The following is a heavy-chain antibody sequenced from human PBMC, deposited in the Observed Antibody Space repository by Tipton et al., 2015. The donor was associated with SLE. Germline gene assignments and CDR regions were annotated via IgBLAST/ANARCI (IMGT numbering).Heavy chain of an antibody. Sequence: TLSLTCTVSGGSVSSGSYYWSWIRQPPGKGLEWIGEINQSGSTNYIPSLKSRVTISVDTSKNQFSLKLSSVTAADTAVYYCARYCTSTSCHYYYYGMDVWAQGTTVTVSS. CDR1: GGSVSSGSYY. J-gene: IGHJ6*02. CDR3: ARYCTSTSCHYYYYGMDV. V-gene: IGHV4-61*01. CDR2: INQSGST. D-gene: IGHD2-2*01.